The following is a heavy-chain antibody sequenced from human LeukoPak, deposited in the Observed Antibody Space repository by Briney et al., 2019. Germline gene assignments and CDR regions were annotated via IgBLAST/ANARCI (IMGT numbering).Heavy chain of an antibody. CDR2: IYYSGST. Sequence: SETLSLTCTVSGGSISSSSYYWGWIRQPPGKGLEWIGSIYYSGSTYYNPSLKSRVTISVDTSKNQFSLKLSSVTAADTAVYYCARHGNGQWLVQEGDAFDIWGQGTMVTVSS. CDR3: ARHGNGQWLVQEGDAFDI. J-gene: IGHJ3*02. D-gene: IGHD6-19*01. V-gene: IGHV4-39*01. CDR1: GGSISSSSYY.